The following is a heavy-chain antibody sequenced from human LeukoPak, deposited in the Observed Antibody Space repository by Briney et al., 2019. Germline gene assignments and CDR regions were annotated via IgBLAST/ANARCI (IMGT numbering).Heavy chain of an antibody. CDR1: GYTFTGYY. CDR2: INPNSGGT. V-gene: IGHV1-2*04. CDR3: ARDRRIAAAGHAGMDV. Sequence: GASVKVSCKASGYTFTGYYMHWVRQAPGQGLEWMGWINPNSGGTNYAQKFQGWVTMTRDTSISTAYMELSRLRSDDTAVYYCARDRRIAAAGHAGMDVRGQGTTVTVSS. J-gene: IGHJ6*02. D-gene: IGHD6-13*01.